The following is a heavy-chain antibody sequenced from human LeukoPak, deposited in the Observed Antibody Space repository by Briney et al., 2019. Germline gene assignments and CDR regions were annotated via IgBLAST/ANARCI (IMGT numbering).Heavy chain of an antibody. J-gene: IGHJ4*02. CDR2: IWYDGSNK. CDR1: GFTFSSYG. CDR3: AKDRGALSYGDYPYFDY. D-gene: IGHD4-17*01. V-gene: IGHV3-33*06. Sequence: GGSLRLSCAASGFTFSSYGMHWVRQAPGKGLEWVAVIWYDGSNKYYADSVKGRFTISRDNSKNTLYLQMNSLRAEDTAIYYCAKDRGALSYGDYPYFDYWGQGTLVTVSS.